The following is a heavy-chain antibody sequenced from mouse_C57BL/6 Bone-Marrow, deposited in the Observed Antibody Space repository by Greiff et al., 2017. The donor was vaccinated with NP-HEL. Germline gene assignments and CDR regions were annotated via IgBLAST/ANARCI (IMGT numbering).Heavy chain of an antibody. CDR1: GFSLTSYG. J-gene: IGHJ3*01. CDR2: IWRGGST. Sequence: QVQLKESGPGLVQPSQSLSITCTVSGFSLTSYGVHWVRQSPGKGLEWLGVIWRGGSTDYNAAFMSRLSITKDNSKSQVFFKMNSLQADDTAIYYCAKAYYSNSAWCAYWGQGTLVTVSA. V-gene: IGHV2-5*01. D-gene: IGHD2-5*01. CDR3: AKAYYSNSAWCAY.